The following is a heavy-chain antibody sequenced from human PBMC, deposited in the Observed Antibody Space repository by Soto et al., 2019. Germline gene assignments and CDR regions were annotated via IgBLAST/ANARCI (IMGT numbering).Heavy chain of an antibody. Sequence: QVQLQGSGPGLVRPSETLSLTCTVSGASISTNHHNWAWVRQPPGKGLEWIGNIHYRGDTYFNPSLGSRLSMSVDTSKNQFSLKLTSVTAADTAVYYCARRPTGYPNRFDPWGQGTLVTVSS. CDR3: ARRPTGYPNRFDP. CDR1: GASISTNHHN. V-gene: IGHV4-39*01. CDR2: IHYRGDT. J-gene: IGHJ5*02. D-gene: IGHD3-9*01.